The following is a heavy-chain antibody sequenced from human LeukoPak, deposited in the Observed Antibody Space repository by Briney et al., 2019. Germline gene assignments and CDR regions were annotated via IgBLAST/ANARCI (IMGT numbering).Heavy chain of an antibody. CDR1: GFTFDDYA. J-gene: IGHJ4*02. D-gene: IGHD3-22*01. V-gene: IGHV3-43D*03. CDR2: ISWDGGST. CDR3: AKDISDYDSSGYYDY. Sequence: PGGSLRLSCAASGFTFDDYAMHWVRQAPGKGLEWVSLISWDGGSTHYADSVKGRFTISRDNSKNSLYLQMNSLRAEDTALYYCAKDISDYDSSGYYDYWGQGTLVTVSS.